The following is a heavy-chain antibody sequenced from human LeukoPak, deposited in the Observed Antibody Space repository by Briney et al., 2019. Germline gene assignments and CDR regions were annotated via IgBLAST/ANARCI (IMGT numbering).Heavy chain of an antibody. D-gene: IGHD1-26*01. CDR3: AKRERGSYSLDY. V-gene: IGHV3-23*01. CDR2: ISGSGGST. J-gene: IGHJ4*02. Sequence: PGGSLRLSCAASGFTFSSYAMSWVRQAPGKGLEWVSAISGSGGSTYYADSVKGRFTISRDNSKNTLYPQMNSLRAEDTAVYYCAKRERGSYSLDYWGQGTLVTVSS. CDR1: GFTFSSYA.